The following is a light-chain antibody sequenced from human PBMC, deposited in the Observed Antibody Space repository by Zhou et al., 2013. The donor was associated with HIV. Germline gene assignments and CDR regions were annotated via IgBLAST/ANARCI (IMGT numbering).Light chain of an antibody. V-gene: IGKV3-15*01. J-gene: IGKJ2*01. CDR1: QNVFSN. Sequence: ERVMTQSPATLSVSPGERVTLSCRASQNVFSNLAWYQQKPGQAPRLLIFDASTRASDVPARFTGTGSGTEFNLTITRLQSEDFVLYFCQQYNEWPRTFGQGTGLEIK. CDR3: QQYNEWPRT. CDR2: DAS.